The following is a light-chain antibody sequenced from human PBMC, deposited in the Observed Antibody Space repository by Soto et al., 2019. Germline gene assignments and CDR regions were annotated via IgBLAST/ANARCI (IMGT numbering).Light chain of an antibody. V-gene: IGKV3-15*01. CDR3: QKYNNWPPWT. Sequence: EIVMTQSPATLSVSPGERATLSCRASQSVSSNLAWYQQKPGQDPRLLIYGASTRATGIPARFSGSGSGTEFTLTINILQSKDFAVYYCQKYNNWPPWTFGQGTKVEIK. CDR1: QSVSSN. J-gene: IGKJ1*01. CDR2: GAS.